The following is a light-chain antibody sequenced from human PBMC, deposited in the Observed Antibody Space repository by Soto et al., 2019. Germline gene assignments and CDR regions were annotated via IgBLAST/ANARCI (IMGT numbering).Light chain of an antibody. CDR2: DVS. Sequence: QSVLTQPASVSGSPGQSITISCTETSSDVGGYDFVSWYQQHPGKAPKLMIYDVSNRPSGVSNRLSGSKSGNTASLTISGLQAEDEADYYCSSYTSSNSLVFGTGTKVTVL. CDR1: SSDVGGYDF. CDR3: SSYTSSNSLV. V-gene: IGLV2-14*03. J-gene: IGLJ1*01.